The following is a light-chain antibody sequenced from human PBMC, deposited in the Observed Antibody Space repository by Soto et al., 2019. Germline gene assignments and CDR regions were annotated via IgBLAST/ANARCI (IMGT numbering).Light chain of an antibody. V-gene: IGKV1-39*01. CDR3: QQSYSTPIT. J-gene: IGKJ5*01. Sequence: IQLTQTPSSLSASVGDRVTISCRASQNIRNDLGWYQQKPGKAPKLLIYAASSLQSGVPSRFSGSGSGTDFTLTISSLQPEDFATYYCQQSYSTPITFGQGTRLEIK. CDR1: QNIRND. CDR2: AAS.